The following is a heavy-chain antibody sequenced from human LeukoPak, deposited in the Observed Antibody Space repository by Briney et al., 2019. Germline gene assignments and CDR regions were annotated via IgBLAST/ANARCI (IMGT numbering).Heavy chain of an antibody. CDR1: GFTFSSYA. V-gene: IGHV3-23*01. D-gene: IGHD3-9*01. Sequence: PGGSLSLSCAASGFTFSSYAMSWVSQAPGKGLEWVSAISGSGGSTYYADSVKGRFTISRDNSKNTLYLQMNSLRAEDTAVYYCAKSLDDYDILTGLYFDYWGQGTLVTVSS. CDR3: AKSLDDYDILTGLYFDY. J-gene: IGHJ4*02. CDR2: ISGSGGST.